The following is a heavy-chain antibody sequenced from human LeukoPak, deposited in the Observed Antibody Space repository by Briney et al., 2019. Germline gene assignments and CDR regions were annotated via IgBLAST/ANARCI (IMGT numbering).Heavy chain of an antibody. CDR2: ISDGGGGT. J-gene: IGHJ4*02. Sequence: GGSLRLSCAASGSIFSSYAMSWVRQAPGKGLEWVSTISDGGGGTFYAGSVKGRFTISRDNSKNTLYLQMNSLRAEDSAVYYCTKAYCAGDCYYFDYWGQGTPVTVSS. D-gene: IGHD2-21*02. CDR1: GSIFSSYA. CDR3: TKAYCAGDCYYFDY. V-gene: IGHV3-23*01.